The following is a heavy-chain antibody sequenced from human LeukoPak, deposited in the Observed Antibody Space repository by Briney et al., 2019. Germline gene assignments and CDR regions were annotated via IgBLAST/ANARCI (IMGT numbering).Heavy chain of an antibody. CDR2: IIPIFGTA. J-gene: IGHJ4*02. CDR3: ARGEGYDYVWGSYRYSPFDY. Sequence: ASVKVSCKASGGTFSSYAISWVRQAPGQGLEWMGGIIPIFGTANYAQKFQGRVTITTDESTSTAYMELSSLRSEDTAVYYCARGEGYDYVWGSYRYSPFDYWGQGTLVTVSS. V-gene: IGHV1-69*05. CDR1: GGTFSSYA. D-gene: IGHD3-16*02.